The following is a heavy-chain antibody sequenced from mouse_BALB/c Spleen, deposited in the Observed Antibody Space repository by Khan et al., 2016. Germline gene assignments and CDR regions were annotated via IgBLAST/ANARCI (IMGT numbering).Heavy chain of an antibody. J-gene: IGHJ3*01. Sequence: EVQLQESGPGLVKPSQSLSLTCSVTGYSITSGYYWNWIRQFPGNKLEWMGYISYDGSNNYNPSLKNRTSITRDTSKNQFFLKLNSVTTEDAARYYCATSIYFNYAWFAYWGQGTLVTVSA. V-gene: IGHV3-6*02. CDR3: ATSIYFNYAWFAY. CDR1: GYSITSGYY. D-gene: IGHD2-4*01. CDR2: ISYDGSN.